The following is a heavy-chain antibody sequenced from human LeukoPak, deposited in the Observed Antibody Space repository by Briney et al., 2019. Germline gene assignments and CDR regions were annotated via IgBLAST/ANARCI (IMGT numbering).Heavy chain of an antibody. CDR2: ISAYNGNT. V-gene: IGHV1-18*04. CDR3: ARGRAVTTGWFDP. Sequence: GASVKVSCKASGYTFTGYYMHWVRQAPGQGLEWMGWISAYNGNTNYAQKLQGRVTMTTDTSTSTAYMELRSLRSDDTAVYYCARGRAVTTGWFDPWGQGTLVTASS. CDR1: GYTFTGYY. D-gene: IGHD4-11*01. J-gene: IGHJ5*02.